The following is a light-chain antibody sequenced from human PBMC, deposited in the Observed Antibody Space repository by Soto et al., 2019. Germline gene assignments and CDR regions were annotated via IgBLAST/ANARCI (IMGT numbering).Light chain of an antibody. CDR1: SSDVGNYNL. CDR3: CSYAGSSTYV. J-gene: IGLJ1*01. CDR2: EGN. V-gene: IGLV2-23*01. Sequence: QSALTQAASVSGSPGQSITISCTGSSSDVGNYNLVSWYQQHPGKAPKLMIYEGNKRPSGVSNRFSGSKSDNTASLTISGLQAEDEADYYCCSYAGSSTYVFGIGTKVTVL.